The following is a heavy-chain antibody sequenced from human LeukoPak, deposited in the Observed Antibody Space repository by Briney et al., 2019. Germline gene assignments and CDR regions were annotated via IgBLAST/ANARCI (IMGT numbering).Heavy chain of an antibody. CDR2: IYNGGSGGST. J-gene: IGHJ4*02. Sequence: GGSLRLSCAASGFTVSSNYMSWVRQAPGKGLEWVSVIYNGGSGGSTYYADSVKGRFTISRDNSKNTLYLQMNSLRAEDTAVYYCATRGDYGDYWYYFDYWGQGTPVTVSS. D-gene: IGHD4-17*01. CDR1: GFTVSSNY. V-gene: IGHV3-53*01. CDR3: ATRGDYGDYWYYFDY.